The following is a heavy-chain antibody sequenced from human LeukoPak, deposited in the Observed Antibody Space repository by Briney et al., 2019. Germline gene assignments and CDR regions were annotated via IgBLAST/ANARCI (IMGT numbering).Heavy chain of an antibody. CDR2: IAGSGGTT. CDR3: AKGGNGDYIGY. D-gene: IGHD4-17*01. Sequence: GGSLRLSWAASTFTCKRYAMSLVRQAPGKGLELVSGIAGSGGTTYYADSVKGRFTIYRDNSKNTMYLQMNSLRAEDTAVYFCAKGGNGDYIGYWGQGTLVTVSS. J-gene: IGHJ4*02. V-gene: IGHV3-23*01. CDR1: TFTCKRYA.